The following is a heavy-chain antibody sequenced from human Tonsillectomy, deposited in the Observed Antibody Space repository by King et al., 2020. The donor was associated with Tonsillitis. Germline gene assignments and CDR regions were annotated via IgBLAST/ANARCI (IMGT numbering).Heavy chain of an antibody. Sequence: QLVQSGAEVKKPGESLKISCKLSGYTFTNYWSDWVRQMPGRGLEWMGIIYPADSDTRYSPSFQGQVTISVDTSISTAYLHWSSLKASDTAIYYCARRRHEFSYGDAFGIWRQGTMVTVSS. D-gene: IGHD3-16*01. CDR1: GYTFTNYW. V-gene: IGHV5-51*01. CDR3: ARRRHEFSYGDAFGI. J-gene: IGHJ3*02. CDR2: IYPADSDT.